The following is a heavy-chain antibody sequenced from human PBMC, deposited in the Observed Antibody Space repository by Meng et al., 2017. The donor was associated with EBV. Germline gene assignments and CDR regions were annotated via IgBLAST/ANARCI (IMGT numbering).Heavy chain of an antibody. V-gene: IGHV1-18*01. CDR1: GYTFTSYG. J-gene: IGHJ4*02. CDR3: ARDGRLYDTPSPFDY. D-gene: IGHD3-22*01. CDR2: ISAYNGNT. Sequence: QVQLGQAGAEVKKPWASITVSCKASGYTFTSYGISWVRQAPGQGIEWMGWISAYNGNTNYAQKLQGRVTMTTDTSTSTAYMELRSLRSDDTAVYYCARDGRLYDTPSPFDYWGQGTLVTVSS.